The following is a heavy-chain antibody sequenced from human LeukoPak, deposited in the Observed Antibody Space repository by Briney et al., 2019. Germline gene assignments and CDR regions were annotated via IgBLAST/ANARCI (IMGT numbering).Heavy chain of an antibody. D-gene: IGHD6-19*01. CDR2: ISSSSSYI. J-gene: IGHJ5*02. Sequence: GGSLRLSCAASGFTFSSYSMNWVRQAPGKGLEWVSSISSSSSYIYYADSVKGRFTISRDNAKNSPYLQMNSLRAEDTAVYYCARDVLAVAATGSNWFDPWGQGTLVTVSS. V-gene: IGHV3-21*01. CDR1: GFTFSSYS. CDR3: ARDVLAVAATGSNWFDP.